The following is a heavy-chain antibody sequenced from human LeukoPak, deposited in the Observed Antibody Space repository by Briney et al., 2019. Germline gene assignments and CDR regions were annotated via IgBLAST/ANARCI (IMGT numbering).Heavy chain of an antibody. CDR3: VRASTGGWFDP. Sequence: GESLKISCRASGYSFTNYWIGWVRQMPGKGLEWMGIIYPGDSDTKYSPPFQGQVTISVDKSIITAYLHWSSLKASDTAMYFCVRASTGGWFDPWGQGTLVTVSS. J-gene: IGHJ5*02. CDR1: GYSFTNYW. V-gene: IGHV5-51*01. D-gene: IGHD4-17*01. CDR2: IYPGDSDT.